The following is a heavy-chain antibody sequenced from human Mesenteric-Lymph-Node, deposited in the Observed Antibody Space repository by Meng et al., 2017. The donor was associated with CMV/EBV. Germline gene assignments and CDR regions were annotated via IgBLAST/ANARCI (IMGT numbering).Heavy chain of an antibody. CDR1: GFTFSSYS. CDR2: ISSSSSTI. Sequence: GESLKISCAASGFTFSSYSMNWVRQAPGKGLEWVSYISSSSSTIYYADSVKGRFTISRDNAKNSLYLQMNSLRAEDTAVYYCARYSGSYSYYYYGMDVRGQGTTVTVSS. CDR3: ARYSGSYSYYYYGMDV. J-gene: IGHJ6*02. V-gene: IGHV3-48*04. D-gene: IGHD1-26*01.